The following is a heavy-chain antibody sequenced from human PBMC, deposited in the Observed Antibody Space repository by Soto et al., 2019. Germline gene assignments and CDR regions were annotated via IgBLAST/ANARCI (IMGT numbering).Heavy chain of an antibody. CDR3: EKVVITAWDMDV. CDR2: ISYDGSNQ. V-gene: IGHV3-30*18. CDR1: GFTFSSYG. Sequence: QVQLVESGGGVVQPGRSLRLSCAASGFTFSSYGMHWVRQAPGKGLEWVAAISYDGSNQYYADSVKGRFTISRDNSKNTLYLQMNSLRDEDTAVYYCEKVVITAWDMDVWGQGTTVAVTS. J-gene: IGHJ6*02. D-gene: IGHD2-21*02.